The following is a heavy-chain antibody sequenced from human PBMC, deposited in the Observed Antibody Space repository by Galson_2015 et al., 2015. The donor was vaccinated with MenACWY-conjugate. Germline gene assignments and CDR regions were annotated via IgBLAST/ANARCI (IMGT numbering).Heavy chain of an antibody. CDR3: VRESIVVVSAVLRGGYFDY. CDR2: INPANGNT. CDR1: GYTFTTYA. J-gene: IGHJ4*02. Sequence: SVKVSCKASGYTFTTYAMHWVRQAPGQRLEWMGWINPANGNTKYSQSFQGRLTFTRDTSATTVYMELSSLRSEDTAIFYCVRESIVVVSAVLRGGYFDYWGQGTLVTVSS. D-gene: IGHD2-15*01. V-gene: IGHV1-3*01.